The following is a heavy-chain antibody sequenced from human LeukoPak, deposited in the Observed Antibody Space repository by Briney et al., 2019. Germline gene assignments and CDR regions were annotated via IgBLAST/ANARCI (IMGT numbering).Heavy chain of an antibody. CDR2: IYISGAT. J-gene: IGHJ4*02. CDR1: GGPISDYY. CDR3: AGGGYCTSTSCHGIDH. Sequence: KPSETLSLTCTVSGGPISDYYWSWIRQPAGKGLEWIGRIYISGATNYNPSLKSRVTISVDESKNQVSLKLSSVTAADTAVYYCAGGGYCTSTSCHGIDHWGQGTLVTVSS. D-gene: IGHD2-2*01. V-gene: IGHV4-4*07.